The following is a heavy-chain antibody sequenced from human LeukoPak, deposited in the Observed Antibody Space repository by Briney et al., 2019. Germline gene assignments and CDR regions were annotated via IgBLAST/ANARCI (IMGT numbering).Heavy chain of an antibody. CDR2: INPNSGGT. V-gene: IGHV1-2*02. Sequence: ASVKVSCKTSGYTFTGYYLFWVRQAPGQGLEWMGWINPNSGGTNYAQKFQGRVTMTRDTSIRTAYMELSRLTSDDAAVYYCVRLYDWGRLDYWGQGTLVTVSS. D-gene: IGHD3-9*01. J-gene: IGHJ4*02. CDR3: VRLYDWGRLDY. CDR1: GYTFTGYY.